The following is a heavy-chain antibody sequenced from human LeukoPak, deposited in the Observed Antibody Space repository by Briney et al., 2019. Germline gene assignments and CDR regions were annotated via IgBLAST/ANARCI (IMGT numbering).Heavy chain of an antibody. CDR3: ARGDQYCSAGSCYPQSDY. D-gene: IGHD2-15*01. CDR1: GGTFSSYA. V-gene: IGHV1-69*13. J-gene: IGHJ4*02. CDR2: IIPIFGTA. Sequence: GASVKVSCKASGGTFSSYAISWVRQAPGQGLEWMGGIIPIFGTANYAQKFQGRVMITADESTRTAFMELSSLRSEDTAVYYCARGDQYCSAGSCYPQSDYWGQGTLVTVSS.